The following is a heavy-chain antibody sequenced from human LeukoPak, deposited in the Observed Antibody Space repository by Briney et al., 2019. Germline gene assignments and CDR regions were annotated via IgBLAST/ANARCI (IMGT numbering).Heavy chain of an antibody. CDR1: RGTFSSYA. CDR3: ARDNPQLVGVFDY. V-gene: IGHV1-69*05. Sequence: SVKVSCKASRGTFSSYAIGWVRQAPGQGLEWMGGIIPIFGTANYAQKFQGRVTITTDESTSTAYMELSSLRSEDTAVYYCARDNPQLVGVFDYWGQGTLVTVSS. CDR2: IIPIFGTA. D-gene: IGHD6-13*01. J-gene: IGHJ4*02.